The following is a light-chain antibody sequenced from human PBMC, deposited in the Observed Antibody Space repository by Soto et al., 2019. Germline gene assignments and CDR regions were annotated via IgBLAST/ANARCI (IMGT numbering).Light chain of an antibody. J-gene: IGKJ2*01. Sequence: EIVLTQSPGTLSLSPGERATLSCRVSQSVSSTYLAWYQQKPGQAPRLLIYGASSRATAIPDRFSGSGSGTDFTLTISRLEPEDFAVYYCQQYSSSPRTFGQGTKLEIK. CDR3: QQYSSSPRT. CDR1: QSVSSTY. V-gene: IGKV3-20*01. CDR2: GAS.